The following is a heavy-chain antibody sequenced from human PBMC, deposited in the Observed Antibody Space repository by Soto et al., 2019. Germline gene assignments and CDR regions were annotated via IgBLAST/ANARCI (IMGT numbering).Heavy chain of an antibody. J-gene: IGHJ3*02. CDR2: IKSKTDGGTT. Sequence: GGSLRLSCAASGFTFSNAWMSWVRQAPGKGLEWVGRIKSKTDGGTTDYAAPVKGRFTISRDDSKNTLYLQMNSLKTEDTAVYYCTTPGVITGTTAPYMIAFDIWGQGTMVTVSS. CDR1: GFTFSNAW. V-gene: IGHV3-15*01. CDR3: TTPGVITGTTAPYMIAFDI. D-gene: IGHD1-7*01.